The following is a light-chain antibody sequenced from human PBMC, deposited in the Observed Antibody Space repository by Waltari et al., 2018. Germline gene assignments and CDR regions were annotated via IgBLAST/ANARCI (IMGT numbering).Light chain of an antibody. CDR2: RKN. J-gene: IGLJ3*02. V-gene: IGLV1-47*01. CDR3: AAWDDSLSVWV. Sequence: QSVLTQPPSASGTPGQRVTISCSGSSSNIGSNYVYWYQQLPGTAPKLLMYRKNQRPSGVPDRFSGSKAGTSASLAISGLRSEDEADYYCAAWDDSLSVWVFGGGTKLTVL. CDR1: SSNIGSNY.